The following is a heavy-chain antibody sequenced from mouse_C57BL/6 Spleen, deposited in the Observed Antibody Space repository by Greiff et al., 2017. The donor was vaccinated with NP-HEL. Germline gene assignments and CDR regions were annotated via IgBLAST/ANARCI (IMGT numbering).Heavy chain of an antibody. D-gene: IGHD2-4*01. CDR1: GFTFSSYG. V-gene: IGHV5-6*01. J-gene: IGHJ3*01. Sequence: EVHLVESGGDLVKPGGSLKLSCAASGFTFSSYGMSWVRQTPDKRLALVATLSSGGSYTYYPDSVKGRFTISRDNAKNTLYLQMSSLKSEDTAMYYCARPYDYDGAWFAYWGQGTLVTVSA. CDR3: ARPYDYDGAWFAY. CDR2: LSSGGSYT.